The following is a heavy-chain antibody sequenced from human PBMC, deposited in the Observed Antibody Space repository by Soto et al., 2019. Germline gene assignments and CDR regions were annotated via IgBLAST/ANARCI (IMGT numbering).Heavy chain of an antibody. V-gene: IGHV3-53*01. CDR2: LYTADST. J-gene: IGHJ4*02. CDR1: GSNVDNVY. CDR3: ARGMGAAWVTPLSH. D-gene: IGHD2-21*02. Sequence: ESGGGLIQPGGSLRLSCIASGSNVDNVYMSWVRQAPGKGLEWVSVLYTADSTNYADSVKGRFTISRDSSKNTVYLQMDSLRAGDTAVYYCARGMGAAWVTPLSHWGQGTLVIVSS.